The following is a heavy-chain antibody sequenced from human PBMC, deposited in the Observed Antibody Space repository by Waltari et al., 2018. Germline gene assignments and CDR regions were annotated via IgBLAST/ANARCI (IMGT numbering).Heavy chain of an antibody. CDR3: ARGSLEAGEPGTGRGDY. Sequence: QVQLVQSGAEVKKPGASVKVSCKASAYTFGAYYIHWLRQAPGQGLAWMGWITPTRGGTNFAKKFQGRVTMTRDPSISTAYMELRSLRSDDTAVYYCARGSLEAGEPGTGRGDYWGQGTLVTVSA. J-gene: IGHJ4*02. CDR2: ITPTRGGT. V-gene: IGHV1-2*02. D-gene: IGHD3-10*01. CDR1: AYTFGAYY.